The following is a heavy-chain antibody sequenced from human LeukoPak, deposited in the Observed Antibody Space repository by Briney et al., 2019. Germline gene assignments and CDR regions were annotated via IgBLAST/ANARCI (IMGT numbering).Heavy chain of an antibody. V-gene: IGHV3-23*01. CDR2: IGGSGGST. Sequence: PGGSLRLSCAASGFTFSSYAMSWVRQAPGKGLEWVSAIGGSGGSTYYADSVKGRFTISRDNSKNTLYLQMNSLRAEDTAVYYCAHDVSSGWSNYYYGMDVWGQGTTVTVSS. CDR1: GFTFSSYA. CDR3: AHDVSSGWSNYYYGMDV. D-gene: IGHD6-19*01. J-gene: IGHJ6*02.